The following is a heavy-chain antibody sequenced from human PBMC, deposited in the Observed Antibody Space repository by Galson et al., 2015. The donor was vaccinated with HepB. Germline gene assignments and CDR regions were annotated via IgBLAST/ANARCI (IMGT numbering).Heavy chain of an antibody. CDR1: GYTFTNYA. J-gene: IGHJ4*02. Sequence: SVKVSCKASGYTFTNYALNWVRQAPGQGLQWLGWINTKSGKPTYGQDFTGRLDFSLDTSVTTAYLQINNLEADDTALYYCTRSPRIFGYYFDFWGQGTLVAVSS. V-gene: IGHV7-4-1*02. CDR3: TRSPRIFGYYFDF. D-gene: IGHD2/OR15-2a*01. CDR2: INTKSGKP.